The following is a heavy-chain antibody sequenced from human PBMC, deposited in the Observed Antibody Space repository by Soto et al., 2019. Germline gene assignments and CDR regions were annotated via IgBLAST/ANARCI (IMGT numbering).Heavy chain of an antibody. CDR1: GYTXSSYS. CDR2: INAGNGNT. V-gene: IGHV1-3*01. D-gene: IGHD2-15*01. Sequence: SXKISYKASGYTXSSYSMHLVRQAPGQSLEWMGWINAGNGNTKYSQKFQGRVTITRDTSASKAYIELSSLRSEDTAVYYCARAAFCSGGSCYHFDYWGQGTLVTVSA. J-gene: IGHJ4*02. CDR3: ARAAFCSGGSCYHFDY.